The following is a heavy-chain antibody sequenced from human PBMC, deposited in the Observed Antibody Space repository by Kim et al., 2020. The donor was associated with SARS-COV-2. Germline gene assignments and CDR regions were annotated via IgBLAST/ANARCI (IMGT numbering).Heavy chain of an antibody. CDR1: GGVFGDFA. V-gene: IGHV1-69*04. D-gene: IGHD3-22*01. CDR3: ARGSDFYDKSGLGH. J-gene: IGHJ4*02. CDR2: IIPILGTT. Sequence: SSVKVSCKASGGVFGDFAITWVRQAPGQGLEWMGRIIPILGTTLYAQKFRGRLTFTADRTATTAYMELSSLRSDDTATYYCARGSDFYDKSGLGHWGQGTLVAVSS.